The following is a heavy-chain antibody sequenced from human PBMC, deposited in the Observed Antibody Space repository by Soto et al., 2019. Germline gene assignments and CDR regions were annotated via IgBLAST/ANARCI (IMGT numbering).Heavy chain of an antibody. Sequence: QVQLVESGGGLVKPGGSLRLSCAASGFTFSDYYMSWIRQAPGKGLEWVSYISSSGSTIYYADSVKGRFTISRDNVKNSLYLQMNSLRAEDTAVYYCARAVAGTSAYYYHFYYMDVWGKGTTVTVSS. CDR2: ISSSGSTI. CDR1: GFTFSDYY. CDR3: ARAVAGTSAYYYHFYYMDV. V-gene: IGHV3-11*01. J-gene: IGHJ6*03. D-gene: IGHD6-19*01.